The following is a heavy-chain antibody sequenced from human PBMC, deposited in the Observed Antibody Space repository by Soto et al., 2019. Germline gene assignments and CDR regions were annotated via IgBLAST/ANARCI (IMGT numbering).Heavy chain of an antibody. V-gene: IGHV3-21*01. CDR3: ARVGLCGNPGGMDV. CDR1: GFTFSSYN. Sequence: PAGSLTLSCAASGFTFSSYNMNWVRQTPGKGLEWVSSISSSSSYIYYADSVNGRFTISRHNAKNSLYLQMNSPRAEDTAVYYCARVGLCGNPGGMDVWGQGTTVTVSS. CDR2: ISSSSSYI. D-gene: IGHD2-15*01. J-gene: IGHJ6*02.